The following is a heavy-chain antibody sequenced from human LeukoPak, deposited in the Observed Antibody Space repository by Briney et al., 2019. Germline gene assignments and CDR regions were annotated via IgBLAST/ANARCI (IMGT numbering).Heavy chain of an antibody. Sequence: SETLSLTCTVSGGSISSYYWSWIRQPAGKGLEWIGRIYTSGSTNYNPSLKSRVTMSVDTSKNQFSLKLSSVTAADTAVYYCARGMYSSSSPTDFDYWGQGTLVTVSS. J-gene: IGHJ4*02. CDR2: IYTSGST. V-gene: IGHV4-4*07. CDR1: GGSISSYY. CDR3: ARGMYSSSSPTDFDY. D-gene: IGHD6-6*01.